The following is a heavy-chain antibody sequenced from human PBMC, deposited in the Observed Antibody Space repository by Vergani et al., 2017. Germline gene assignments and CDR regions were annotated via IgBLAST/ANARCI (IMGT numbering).Heavy chain of an antibody. CDR3: AAIGPTGTTSLFVGFDY. J-gene: IGHJ4*02. CDR2: ISGSGGST. V-gene: IGHV3-23*01. Sequence: EVQLLESGGGLVQPGGSLRLSCAASGFTFSSYAMSWVRQAPGKGLEWVSAISGSGGSTYYADSVKGRFTISRDNSKNTLYLQMNSLRAEDTAVYYCAAIGPTGTTSLFVGFDYWGQGTLVTVSS. D-gene: IGHD1-1*01. CDR1: GFTFSSYA.